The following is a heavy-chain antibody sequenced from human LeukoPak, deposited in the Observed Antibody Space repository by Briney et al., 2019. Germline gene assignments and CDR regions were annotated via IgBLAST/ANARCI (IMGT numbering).Heavy chain of an antibody. CDR1: GGSFSGYY. V-gene: IGHV4-34*01. CDR3: ARDRRNSGYDKSYYYYYGMDV. J-gene: IGHJ6*04. CDR2: INHSGST. Sequence: PSETLSLTCAVYGGSFSGYYWSWIRQPPGKGLEWIGEINHSGSTNYNPPLKSRVTISVDTSKNQFSLKLSSVTAADTAVYYCARDRRNSGYDKSYYYYYGMDVWGKGTTVTVSS. D-gene: IGHD5-12*01.